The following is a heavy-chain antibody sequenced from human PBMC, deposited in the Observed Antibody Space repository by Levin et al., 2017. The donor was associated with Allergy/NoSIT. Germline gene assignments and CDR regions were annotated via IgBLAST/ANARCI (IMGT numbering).Heavy chain of an antibody. V-gene: IGHV3-72*01. CDR1: GFSFSDHY. Sequence: GGSLRLSCEASGFSFSDHYMDWVRQAPGKGLEWVGHIRKKVHSYTTEYAASVKGRFTVSRDDSKNLLYLQMSSLRTEDTAVYYCARVSTSDMYYFESWGQGTLVTVSS. CDR3: ARVSTSDMYYFES. CDR2: IRKKVHSYTT. J-gene: IGHJ4*02. D-gene: IGHD5/OR15-5a*01.